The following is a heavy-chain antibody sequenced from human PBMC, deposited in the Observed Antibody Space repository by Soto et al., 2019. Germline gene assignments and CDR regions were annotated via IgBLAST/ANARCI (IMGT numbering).Heavy chain of an antibody. CDR1: GGSTSSNSYY. CDR2: LYYSGYT. D-gene: IGHD2-15*01. Sequence: QLQLQESGPGLVKPSETLSLTCTVSGGSTSSNSYYWGWIRQPPGKGLEWIVSLYYSGYTYYHRSLTSGLSRSVHASKNHFPPTLRSVTAADTAVYYCARIVTDCSGGHCLADFDYWCQGYRVTSSS. J-gene: IGHJ4*02. CDR3: ARIVTDCSGGHCLADFDY. V-gene: IGHV4-39*01.